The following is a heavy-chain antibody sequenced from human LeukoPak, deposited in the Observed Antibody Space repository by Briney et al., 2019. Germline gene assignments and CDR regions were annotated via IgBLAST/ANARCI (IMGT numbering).Heavy chain of an antibody. V-gene: IGHV3-9*01. D-gene: IGHD6-19*01. CDR2: ITWNSGKI. CDR1: GFTFDDYA. Sequence: PGGSLRLSCAASGFTFDDYAMHWVRQAPGKGLEWVSGITWNSGKIGYADSVKGRFTISRDNARNSVYLQMNSLRDDDTSVYYCARDASALHWGRGTLVTVSS. J-gene: IGHJ4*02. CDR3: ARDASALH.